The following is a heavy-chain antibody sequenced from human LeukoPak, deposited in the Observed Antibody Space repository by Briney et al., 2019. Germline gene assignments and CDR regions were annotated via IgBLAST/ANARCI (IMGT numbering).Heavy chain of an antibody. CDR3: ARDVVVVPAAIHYGMDV. J-gene: IGHJ6*02. Sequence: SETLSLTRAVYGGSFSDYFWGWIRQPPGKGLEWIGGINHSGRTYYNPSLKSRVTISVDTSKNQFSLNLSSVTAADTAVYYCARDVVVVPAAIHYGMDVWGQGTTVTVSS. CDR1: GGSFSDYF. D-gene: IGHD2-2*01. V-gene: IGHV4-34*01. CDR2: INHSGRT.